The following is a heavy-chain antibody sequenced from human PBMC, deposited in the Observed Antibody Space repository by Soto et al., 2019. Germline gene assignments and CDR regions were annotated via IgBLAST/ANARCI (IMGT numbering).Heavy chain of an antibody. CDR1: GYTFTSYG. CDR2: ISAYSGNR. J-gene: IGHJ3*02. CDR3: AREYRSGWYLGGGGDAFDI. D-gene: IGHD6-13*01. Sequence: SVKVSFKDSGYTFTSYGISWGRQAPVQGLEWMGWISAYSGNRNYAQKLQGRVTMTTDTSTSTAYMELRSLRSDDTAVYYCAREYRSGWYLGGGGDAFDIWGQGTMVTV. V-gene: IGHV1-18*04.